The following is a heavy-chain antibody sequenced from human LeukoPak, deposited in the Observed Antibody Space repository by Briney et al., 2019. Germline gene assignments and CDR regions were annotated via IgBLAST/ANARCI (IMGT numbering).Heavy chain of an antibody. CDR1: GGSMNTYY. CDR2: IYSSGTS. D-gene: IGHD2-21*01. J-gene: IGHJ6*03. V-gene: IGHV4-59*08. CDR3: ARRGTPYSYYYMDV. Sequence: PSETLSLTCTVSGGSMNTYYWSWIRQSPQNGLEFIGYIYSSGTSDYNPSLTSRVVISLDTSKSQFSLKMKSVTAADTAVYYCARRGTPYSYYYMDVWGSGTTVTVSS.